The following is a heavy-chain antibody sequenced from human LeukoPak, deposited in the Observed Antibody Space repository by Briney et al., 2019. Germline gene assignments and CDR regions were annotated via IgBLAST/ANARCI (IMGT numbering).Heavy chain of an antibody. D-gene: IGHD2-2*01. CDR1: GFTFSSYV. Sequence: PGGSLRLSCAASGFTFSSYVIHWVRQAPGKGLEWVAVISSDGSTKHYADSVKGRFTISRDNSKKTLSLQMNSLRVDDTAVYYCARCTASCYANAFDVWGQGTLLTVSS. CDR3: ARCTASCYANAFDV. CDR2: ISSDGSTK. J-gene: IGHJ3*01. V-gene: IGHV3-30*03.